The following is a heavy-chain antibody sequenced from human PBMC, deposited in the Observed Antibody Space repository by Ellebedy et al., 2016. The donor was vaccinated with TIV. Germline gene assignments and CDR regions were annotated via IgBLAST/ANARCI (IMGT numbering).Heavy chain of an antibody. CDR2: TSHSGST. J-gene: IGHJ4*02. V-gene: IGHV4-34*01. D-gene: IGHD6-19*01. Sequence: GSLRLXCAVYGGSFSGYYWTWIRQPPGKGLEWIGETSHSGSTTYNSSLKSRLSILADTSKNQFSLKLNSLTAADTAVYYCARGTVALQTRKYFDSWGRGTLVTVSS. CDR1: GGSFSGYY. CDR3: ARGTVALQTRKYFDS.